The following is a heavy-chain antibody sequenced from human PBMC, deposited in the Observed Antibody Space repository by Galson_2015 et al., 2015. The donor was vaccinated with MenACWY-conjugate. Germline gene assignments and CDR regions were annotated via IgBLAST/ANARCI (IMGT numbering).Heavy chain of an antibody. CDR2: ISGSGGST. V-gene: IGHV3-23*01. Sequence: SLRLSCAASGFTFSSYAMSWVRQAPGKGLEWVSAISGSGGSTYYADSVKGRFTISRDNSKNTLYLQMNSLRAEDTAVYYCAKEIYDSSGYSNHDAFDIWGQGTMVTVSS. CDR1: GFTFSSYA. D-gene: IGHD3-22*01. CDR3: AKEIYDSSGYSNHDAFDI. J-gene: IGHJ3*02.